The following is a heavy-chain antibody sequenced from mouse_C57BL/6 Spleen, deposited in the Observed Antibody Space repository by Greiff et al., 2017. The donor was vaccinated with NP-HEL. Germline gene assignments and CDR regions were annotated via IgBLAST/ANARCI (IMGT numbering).Heavy chain of an antibody. J-gene: IGHJ3*01. CDR3: ARSCDYDPTWFAY. V-gene: IGHV1-80*01. D-gene: IGHD2-4*01. Sequence: VQLQQSGAELVKPGASVKISCKASGYAFSSYWMNWVKQRPGKGLEWIGQIYPGDGDTNYNGKFKGKATLTADKSSSTAYMQLSSLTSEDSAVYFCARSCDYDPTWFAYWGRGTLVTVSA. CDR2: IYPGDGDT. CDR1: GYAFSSYW.